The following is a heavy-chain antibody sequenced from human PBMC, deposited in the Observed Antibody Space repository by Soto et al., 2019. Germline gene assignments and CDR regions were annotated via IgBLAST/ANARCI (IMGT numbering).Heavy chain of an antibody. CDR2: ISAYNGNT. V-gene: IGHV1-18*01. J-gene: IGHJ4*02. Sequence: QVQLVQSGAEVKKPGASVKVSCKASGYTFTSYGIIWVRQAPGQGLEWMGWISAYNGNTHYAQELQGRVTMTTDKSTSTGYRELRSLRSDDTAVYYCARDRGSYALDYWGQGTLVTVSS. D-gene: IGHD1-26*01. CDR1: GYTFTSYG. CDR3: ARDRGSYALDY.